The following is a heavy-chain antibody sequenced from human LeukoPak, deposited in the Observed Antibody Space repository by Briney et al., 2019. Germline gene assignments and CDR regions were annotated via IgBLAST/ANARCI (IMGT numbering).Heavy chain of an antibody. CDR2: INHSGST. J-gene: IGHJ4*02. D-gene: IGHD2-2*01. CDR1: GGSFSGYY. V-gene: IGHV4-34*01. CDR3: ARKGEYQLLPYYFDY. Sequence: PSETLSLTCAVYGGSFSGYYWSWIRQPPGKGLEWIGEINHSGSTNYNPSLKSRVTISVDTSKNQFSLKLSSATAADTAVYYCARKGEYQLLPYYFDYWGQGTLVTVSS.